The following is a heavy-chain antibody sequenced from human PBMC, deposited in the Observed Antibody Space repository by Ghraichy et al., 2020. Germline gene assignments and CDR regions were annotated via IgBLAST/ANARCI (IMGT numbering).Heavy chain of an antibody. Sequence: GESLNISCAASGFTFTSHAMYWVHQAPGKGLEWVAVIWYDGSNKHYADSVKGRFTISRDNSKNTLYLQMNSLRAEDTAVYYCARGVLPTAIHFFDYWGQGTLVTVSS. CDR1: GFTFTSHA. D-gene: IGHD2-2*01. V-gene: IGHV3-33*07. CDR3: ARGVLPTAIHFFDY. CDR2: IWYDGSNK. J-gene: IGHJ4*02.